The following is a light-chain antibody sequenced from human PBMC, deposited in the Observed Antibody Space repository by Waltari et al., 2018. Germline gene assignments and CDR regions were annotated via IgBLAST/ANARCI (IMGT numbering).Light chain of an antibody. CDR2: DVT. CDR3: CSYAGTSTFHVI. V-gene: IGLV2-11*01. Sequence: QSALTQPRSVSGSPGHSVNLSCTGTSSDVGGDKYVSWYQKHPGKAPKLLIYDVTKRPAGVPDRFSGSKSGNTSSLTISGLQAEDEADYFCCSYAGTSTFHVIFGGGTTLTVL. J-gene: IGLJ2*01. CDR1: SSDVGGDKY.